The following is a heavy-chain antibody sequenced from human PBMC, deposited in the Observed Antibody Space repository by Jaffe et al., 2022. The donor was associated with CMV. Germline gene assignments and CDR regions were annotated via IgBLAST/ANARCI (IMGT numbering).Heavy chain of an antibody. V-gene: IGHV3-33*01. CDR3: ARVPPGGDCYYCFDY. D-gene: IGHD2-21*02. CDR1: GFTFSSYG. CDR2: IWYDGSNK. Sequence: QVQLVESGGGVVQPGRSLRLSCAASGFTFSSYGMHWVRQAPGKGLEWVAVIWYDGSNKYYADSVKGRFTISRDNSKNTLYLQMNSLRAEDTAVYYCARVPPGGDCYYCFDYWGQGTLVTVSS. J-gene: IGHJ4*02.